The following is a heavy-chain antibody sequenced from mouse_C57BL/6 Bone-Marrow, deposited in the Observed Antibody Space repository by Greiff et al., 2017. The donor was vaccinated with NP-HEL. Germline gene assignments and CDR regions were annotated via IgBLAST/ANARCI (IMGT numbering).Heavy chain of an antibody. CDR1: GYTFTDYY. J-gene: IGHJ4*01. CDR2: IFPGGGSN. V-gene: IGHV1-75*01. CDR3: ARSGGITAVVEAMDY. D-gene: IGHD1-1*01. Sequence: QVQLQQSGPELVKPGASVKISCKASGYTFTDYYINWVKQRPGQGLEWFGWIFPGGGSNYYNEKFKGKATLTVDKSSSTAYMLLSKLTSEYSAVYFCARSGGITAVVEAMDYWGQGTSVTVSA.